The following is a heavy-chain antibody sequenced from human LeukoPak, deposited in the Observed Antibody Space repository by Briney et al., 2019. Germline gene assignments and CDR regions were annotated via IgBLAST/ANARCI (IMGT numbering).Heavy chain of an antibody. CDR3: ALPIVVVPGDAFDI. J-gene: IGHJ3*02. CDR1: GYTFTSYA. V-gene: IGHV7-4-1*02. D-gene: IGHD2-2*01. Sequence: GASVRVSCKASGYTFTSYAMNWVRQAPGQGLEWMGWINTNTGNPTYAQGFTGRFVFSLDTSVSTAYLQISSLKAEDTAVYYCALPIVVVPGDAFDIWGQGTMVTVSS. CDR2: INTNTGNP.